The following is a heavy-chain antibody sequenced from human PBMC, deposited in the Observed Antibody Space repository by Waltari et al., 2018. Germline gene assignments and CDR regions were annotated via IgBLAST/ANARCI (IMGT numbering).Heavy chain of an antibody. J-gene: IGHJ5*02. Sequence: EERLVGAGGGLVKPGGPLRLPCVAPGFRFSAFDWNWVRQASGTGLEWLSSIGGTHSNIFYAESVRGRFTVSRDNSKNSLYLEMSNVRAEDTGLYYCTRDLYGSGGDWFDPWGQGTLVTVSS. CDR1: GFRFSAFD. CDR2: IGGTHSNI. CDR3: TRDLYGSGGDWFDP. V-gene: IGHV3-21*03. D-gene: IGHD3-10*01.